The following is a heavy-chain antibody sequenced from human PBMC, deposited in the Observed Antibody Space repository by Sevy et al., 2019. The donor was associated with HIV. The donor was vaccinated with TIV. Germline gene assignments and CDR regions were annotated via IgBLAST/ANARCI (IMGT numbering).Heavy chain of an antibody. CDR3: ARIRGSPFHYGMDV. Sequence: GGSLRLSCAASGFTFSDYYMSWIRQAPGKGLEWVSYISSIGSTIYYADSVKGRFTISRDNAKNSLYLQMNSLRAEDTAVYYCARIRGSPFHYGMDVWGQGTTVTVSS. CDR1: GFTFSDYY. V-gene: IGHV3-11*04. J-gene: IGHJ6*02. CDR2: ISSIGSTI. D-gene: IGHD3-16*01.